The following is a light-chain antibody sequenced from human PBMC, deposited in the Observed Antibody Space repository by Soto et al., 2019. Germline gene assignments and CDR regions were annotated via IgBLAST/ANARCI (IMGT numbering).Light chain of an antibody. CDR2: GAS. Sequence: EIVLTQSPGILSLSPGERATLSCRTSQSVSSSYLAWYQQKPGQAPRLLIYGASTRATGIPDRFSGSGSGTDFTLTISSLEPEDFAVYYCQQYGTSFWTFGQGTKVEIK. V-gene: IGKV3-20*01. J-gene: IGKJ1*01. CDR3: QQYGTSFWT. CDR1: QSVSSSY.